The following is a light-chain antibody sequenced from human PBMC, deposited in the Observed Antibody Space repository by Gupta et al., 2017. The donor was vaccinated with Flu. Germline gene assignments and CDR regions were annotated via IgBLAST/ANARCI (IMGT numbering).Light chain of an antibody. CDR1: QSVSSN. CDR3: QQRSNWPPWT. Sequence: ETVLTHSPPTLSLPPWERATLSCRASQSVSSNCAWYQHKPGQAPRLLIYDASNRATGIPARFSGSGSGTGFTLTISSLEPEDFAVYYCQQRSNWPPWTFGQGTKVEIK. J-gene: IGKJ1*01. CDR2: DAS. V-gene: IGKV3-11*01.